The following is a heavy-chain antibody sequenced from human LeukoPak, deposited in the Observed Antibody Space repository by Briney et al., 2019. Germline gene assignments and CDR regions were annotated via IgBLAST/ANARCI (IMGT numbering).Heavy chain of an antibody. CDR1: GGSISSSSYY. J-gene: IGHJ4*02. CDR3: ATLGATDY. D-gene: IGHD1-26*01. CDR2: IYYSGST. V-gene: IGHV4-39*07. Sequence: SDPLSLTCTVSGGSISSSSYYWGWLRQPPGKGLEGIESIYYSGSTYYNPSLKSRVTTSVDTSKNQFSLKLSAVTAADTAVYYCATLGATDYWGQGTLVTVSS.